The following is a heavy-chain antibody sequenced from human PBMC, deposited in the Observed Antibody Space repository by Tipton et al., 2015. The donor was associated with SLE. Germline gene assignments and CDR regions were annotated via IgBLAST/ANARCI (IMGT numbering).Heavy chain of an antibody. Sequence: QLVQSGAEVKKPGASVKVSCKASGYTFTSYDINWVRQAPGQGLEWMGWINPNSGGTNYAQKFQGRVTMTRDTSISTAYMELSSLRSEDTAVYYCARDGHSGSLGAFDIWGQGTMVTVSS. CDR2: INPNSGGT. CDR1: GYTFTSYD. J-gene: IGHJ3*02. V-gene: IGHV1-2*02. D-gene: IGHD1-26*01. CDR3: ARDGHSGSLGAFDI.